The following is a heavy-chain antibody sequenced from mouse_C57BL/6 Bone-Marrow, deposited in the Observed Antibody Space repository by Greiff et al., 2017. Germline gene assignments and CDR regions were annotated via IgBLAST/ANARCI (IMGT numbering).Heavy chain of an antibody. J-gene: IGHJ1*03. CDR1: GFTFSDYY. Sequence: EVKLVESEGGLVQPGSSMKLSCTASGFTFSDYYMAWVRQVPEKGLEWVANINYDGSSTYYLDSLKSRFIISRDNAKNILYLQMSSLKSEDTATYYCARGRNYPHWYFDVWGTGTTVTVSS. V-gene: IGHV5-16*01. CDR3: ARGRNYPHWYFDV. CDR2: INYDGSST. D-gene: IGHD2-1*01.